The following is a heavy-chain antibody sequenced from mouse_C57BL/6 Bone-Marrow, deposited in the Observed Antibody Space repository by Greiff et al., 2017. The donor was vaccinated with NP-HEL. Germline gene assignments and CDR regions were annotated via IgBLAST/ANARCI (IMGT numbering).Heavy chain of an antibody. CDR3: ARRDGSSYDWYFDV. V-gene: IGHV1-50*01. Sequence: VQLQQPGAELVKPGASVKLSCKASGYTFTSYWMQWVKQRPGQGLEWIGEIDPSDSYTNYTQKFKGKATLTVDTSSSTAYMQLSSLTSEDSAVYYCARRDGSSYDWYFDVWGTGTTVTVSS. CDR2: IDPSDSYT. CDR1: GYTFTSYW. D-gene: IGHD1-1*01. J-gene: IGHJ1*03.